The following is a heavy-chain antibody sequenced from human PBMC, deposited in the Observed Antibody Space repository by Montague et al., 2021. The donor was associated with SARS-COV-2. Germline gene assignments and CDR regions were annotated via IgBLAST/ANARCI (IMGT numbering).Heavy chain of an antibody. V-gene: IGHV4-4*07. J-gene: IGHJ4*02. CDR1: GVSITSYY. CDR3: VRDGGNWYCSDY. D-gene: IGHD3-16*01. CDR2: IYSSGST. Sequence: SETLSLTCSISGVSITSYYWSWVCQPAGKGLEWIGHIYSSGSTNYSPSLKSRVRLSIDNPKNQFSLKLVSLTAADTAVYYCVRDGGNWYCSDYWGQGALVTVSS.